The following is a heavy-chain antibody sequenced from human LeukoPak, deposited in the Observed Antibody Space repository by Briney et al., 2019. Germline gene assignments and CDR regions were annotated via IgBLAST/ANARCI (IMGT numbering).Heavy chain of an antibody. CDR2: ISYDGSNK. CDR3: ARDHGGSYLISYYFDY. Sequence: GGSLRLSCAASGFTFSSYAMHWVRQAPGKGLEWVAVISYDGSNKYYADSVKGRFTISRDNSKNTLYLQMNSRRAEDTAVYYCARDHGGSYLISYYFDYWGQGTLVTVSS. D-gene: IGHD1-26*01. CDR1: GFTFSSYA. V-gene: IGHV3-30*04. J-gene: IGHJ4*02.